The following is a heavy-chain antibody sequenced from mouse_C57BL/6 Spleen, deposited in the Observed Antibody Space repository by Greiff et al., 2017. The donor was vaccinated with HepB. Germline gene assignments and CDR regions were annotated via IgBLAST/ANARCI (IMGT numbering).Heavy chain of an antibody. CDR3: ARDKGTTVDWYFDV. V-gene: IGHV5-4*01. Sequence: EVKLVESGGGLVKPGGSLKLSCAASGFTFSSYAMSWVRQTPEKRLEWVATISDGGSYTYYPDNVKGRFTISRDNAKNNLYLQMSQLKSEDTAMYYCARDKGTTVDWYFDVWGTGTTVTVSS. D-gene: IGHD1-1*01. CDR1: GFTFSSYA. CDR2: ISDGGSYT. J-gene: IGHJ1*03.